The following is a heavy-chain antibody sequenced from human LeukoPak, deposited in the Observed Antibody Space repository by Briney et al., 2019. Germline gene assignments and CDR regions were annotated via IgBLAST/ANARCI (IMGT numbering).Heavy chain of an antibody. J-gene: IGHJ5*02. Sequence: PSETLPLTCTVSGGSLRGSYWTWVRQLPGKGLEWIGFIYYTGTTSYNPSLKSRVTMSLDTSQNQFSLKLTSLTAADTAVYYCARYGSGQPHDICRFDPWGQGTLVTVSS. CDR2: IYYTGTT. D-gene: IGHD3-10*01. V-gene: IGHV4-59*01. CDR3: ARYGSGQPHDICRFDP. CDR1: GGSLRGSY.